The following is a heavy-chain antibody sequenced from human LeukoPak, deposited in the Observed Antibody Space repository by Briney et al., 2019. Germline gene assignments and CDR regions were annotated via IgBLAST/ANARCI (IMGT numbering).Heavy chain of an antibody. V-gene: IGHV3-23*01. J-gene: IGHJ4*02. CDR2: ISGSGGST. Sequence: GASVKVSCKASGYTFTSYAMSWVRQAPGKGLEWVSAISGSGGSTYYADSVKGRFTISRDNSKNTLYLQMNSLRAEDTAVYYCAKSQYDFWSGYSDFDYWGQGTLVTVSS. CDR3: AKSQYDFWSGYSDFDY. D-gene: IGHD3-3*01. CDR1: GYTFTSYA.